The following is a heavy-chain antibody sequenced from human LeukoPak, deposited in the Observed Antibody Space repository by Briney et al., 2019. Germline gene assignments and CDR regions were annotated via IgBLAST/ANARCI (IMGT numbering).Heavy chain of an antibody. CDR3: AKDIGVAGTLGAFDI. V-gene: IGHV3-9*03. CDR1: GFTFDDYA. D-gene: IGHD6-19*01. J-gene: IGHJ3*02. Sequence: PGRSLRLSCAASGFTFDDYAMHWVRQAPGKGLEWVSCISWNSDNIGYADSVKGRFTISRDNAKNSLYLQMNSLRAEDMALYYCAKDIGVAGTLGAFDIWGQGTMVTVSS. CDR2: ISWNSDNI.